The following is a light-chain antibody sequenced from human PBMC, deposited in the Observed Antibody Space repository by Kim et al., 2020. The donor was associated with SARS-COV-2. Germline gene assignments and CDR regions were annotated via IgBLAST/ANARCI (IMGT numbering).Light chain of an antibody. Sequence: SYELTQPPSVSVSPGQTASVTCSGDKLGDKFVCWYQQKPGQSPVLVIYRNDNRPSAIPERFSGSKSGNTATLTISGTQAMDEADYYCQAWDSSAAVFGGGTQLTVL. CDR2: RND. J-gene: IGLJ3*02. CDR3: QAWDSSAAV. V-gene: IGLV3-1*01. CDR1: KLGDKF.